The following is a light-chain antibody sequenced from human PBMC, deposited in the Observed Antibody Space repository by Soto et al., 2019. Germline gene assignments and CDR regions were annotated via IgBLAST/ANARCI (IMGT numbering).Light chain of an antibody. CDR1: QSVSKY. V-gene: IGKV3-11*01. J-gene: IGKJ4*01. CDR3: QQRSNWAQIT. CDR2: DAS. Sequence: EIVLTQSPATLSLSPGERATLSCRASQSVSKYLAWYQQKPGQAPRLLIHDASNRATGIPARFSGSGSGTDFTLTISSHEPEDFGVYYCQQRSNWAQITFGGGTKVEIK.